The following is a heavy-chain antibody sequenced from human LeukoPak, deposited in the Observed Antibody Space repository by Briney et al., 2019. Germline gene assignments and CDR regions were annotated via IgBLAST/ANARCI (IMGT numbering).Heavy chain of an antibody. CDR3: ARDGGSGLDY. J-gene: IGHJ4*02. V-gene: IGHV3-7*01. CDR2: MKQDESEK. CDR1: GFTFSNYW. Sequence: PGGSLRLSCAASGFTFSNYWMTWVRQAPGKGLEWVANMKQDESEKYYVDSVKGRFTISRDNAKNSLYLQMNSLRAEDTAVYYCARDGGSGLDYWGQGTLVTVSS. D-gene: IGHD6-19*01.